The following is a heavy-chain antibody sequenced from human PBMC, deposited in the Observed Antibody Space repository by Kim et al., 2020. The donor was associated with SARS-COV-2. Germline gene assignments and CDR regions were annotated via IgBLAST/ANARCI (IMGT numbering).Heavy chain of an antibody. CDR2: INHSGST. CDR3: ARGLSWVTTTIPYFDY. D-gene: IGHD4-17*01. CDR1: GGSFSGYY. V-gene: IGHV4-34*01. J-gene: IGHJ4*02. Sequence: SETLSLTCAVYGGSFSGYYWSWIRQPPGKGLEWIGEINHSGSTNYNPSLKSRVTISVDTSKNQFSLKLSSVTAADTAVYYCARGLSWVTTTIPYFDYWGQGTLVTVSS.